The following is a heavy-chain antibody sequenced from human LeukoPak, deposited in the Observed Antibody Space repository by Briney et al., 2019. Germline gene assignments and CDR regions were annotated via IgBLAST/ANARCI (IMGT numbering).Heavy chain of an antibody. J-gene: IGHJ4*02. V-gene: IGHV3-53*01. CDR2: IYSGGST. D-gene: IGHD3-22*01. CDR1: GFTVSSNY. CDR3: AKDLPSLDYYDSSGYLDY. Sequence: GGSLRLSCAASGFTVSSNYMSWVRQAPGKGLEWVSVIYSGGSTYYADSVKGRFTISRDNFKNTLYLQMNSLRAEDTAVYYCAKDLPSLDYYDSSGYLDYWGQGTLVTVSS.